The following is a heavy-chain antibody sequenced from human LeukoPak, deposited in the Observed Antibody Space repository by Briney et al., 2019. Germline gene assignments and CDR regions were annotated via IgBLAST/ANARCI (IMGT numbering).Heavy chain of an antibody. CDR2: IRSKAYRGIT. CDR1: GFTFGDYA. Sequence: PGRSLTLSCTASGFTFGDYAMSWVRQAPGKGLEWVGFIRSKAYRGITKYSSSVKDRFTLSRDDSKSIAYLQTNSLKPEDTAVYYCTSVYDTSAYYPSGVDYWGQGTLVTVSS. V-gene: IGHV3-49*04. J-gene: IGHJ4*02. CDR3: TSVYDTSAYYPSGVDY. D-gene: IGHD3-22*01.